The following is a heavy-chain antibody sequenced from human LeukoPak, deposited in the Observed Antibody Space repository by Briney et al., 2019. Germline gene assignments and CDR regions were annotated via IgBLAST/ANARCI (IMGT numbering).Heavy chain of an antibody. CDR2: ISGGGGST. J-gene: IGHJ4*02. CDR3: ARNPSSDY. CDR1: GFTFTSYS. Sequence: QPGGSLRLSCAASGFTFTSYSMNWVRQAPGKGLEWVSTISGGGGSTYYADSVKGRFTISRDNAKNSLYLQMNSLRAEDTAVYYCARNPSSDYWGQGTLVTVSS. V-gene: IGHV3-23*01.